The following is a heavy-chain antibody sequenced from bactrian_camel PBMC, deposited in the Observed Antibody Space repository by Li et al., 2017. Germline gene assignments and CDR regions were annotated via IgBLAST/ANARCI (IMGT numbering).Heavy chain of an antibody. J-gene: IGHJ4*01. V-gene: IGHV3S40*01. CDR2: IYNGED. D-gene: IGHD1*01. CDR1: GYTYSSYC. Sequence: VQLVESGGGLVQPGGSLRLSCAASGYTYSSYCMGWFRQAPGKEREGVAAIYNGEDWYADSVKGRFTISQDNTKNTVFLQMNNLKPEDTGMYYCAADGGLSDCSSSFQNYEYNFWGRGTQVTVS. CDR3: AADGGLSDCSSSFQNYEYNF.